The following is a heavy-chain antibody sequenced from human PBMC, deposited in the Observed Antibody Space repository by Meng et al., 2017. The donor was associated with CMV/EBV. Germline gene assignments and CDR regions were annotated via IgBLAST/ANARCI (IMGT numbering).Heavy chain of an antibody. V-gene: IGHV3-74*01. Sequence: GGSLRLSCTVSGITFSDFLMGWVRQPPGKGLVWVSRIISDGSSTNYADSVKGRFTISRDNAKNTLYLQMNSLRAEDTAVYYCARDGQRTTLTPFDYWGQGTLVTVSS. J-gene: IGHJ4*02. CDR1: GITFSDFL. D-gene: IGHD4-17*01. CDR2: IISDGSST. CDR3: ARDGQRTTLTPFDY.